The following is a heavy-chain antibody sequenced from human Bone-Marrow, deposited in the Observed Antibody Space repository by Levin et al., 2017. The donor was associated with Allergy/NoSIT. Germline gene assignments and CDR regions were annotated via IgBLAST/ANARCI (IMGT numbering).Heavy chain of an antibody. D-gene: IGHD3-3*01. CDR1: GFTFGDYE. Sequence: GESLKISCATSGFTFGDYEMAWVRQAPGRGPEWISYISNTAFTINYADSVKGRFTISRDNARSSLSLHMTSLRVEDTAIYYCARIHYDFWTGYSADYFDAWGPGVLVTVSS. CDR3: ARIHYDFWTGYSADYFDA. V-gene: IGHV3-48*03. J-gene: IGHJ4*02. CDR2: ISNTAFTI.